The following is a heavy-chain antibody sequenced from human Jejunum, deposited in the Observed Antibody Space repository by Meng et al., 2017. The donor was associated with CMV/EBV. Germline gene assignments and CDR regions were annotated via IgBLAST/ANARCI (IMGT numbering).Heavy chain of an antibody. CDR2: IRYDESHE. CDR3: ARGFSYYVDY. D-gene: IGHD3-3*01. CDR1: GFTFSSYG. Sequence: VELVGSGGGVAQPGGSLRLSCAASGFTFSSYGMHWVRQAPGKGLEWVALIRYDESHEYYADSVKGRFTISRDNSKNTLYLQMNSLRAEDTSVYYCARGFSYYVDYWGQGTLVTVSS. V-gene: IGHV3-30*02. J-gene: IGHJ4*02.